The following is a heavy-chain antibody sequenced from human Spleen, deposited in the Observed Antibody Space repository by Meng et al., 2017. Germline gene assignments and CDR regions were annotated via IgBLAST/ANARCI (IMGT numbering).Heavy chain of an antibody. CDR3: ARVQGWLQSYFDY. Sequence: QVYLVQPGAEVKKPGASVKVSCKASGYPFTSHGISWVRPAPGHGLEWVAWISAYNGNTNYAQKFQGRVTMTTDTSTTTAYMELRSLRSDDTAVYYCARVQGWLQSYFDYWGQGTLVTVSS. CDR2: ISAYNGNT. CDR1: GYPFTSHG. V-gene: IGHV1-18*01. J-gene: IGHJ4*02. D-gene: IGHD5-24*01.